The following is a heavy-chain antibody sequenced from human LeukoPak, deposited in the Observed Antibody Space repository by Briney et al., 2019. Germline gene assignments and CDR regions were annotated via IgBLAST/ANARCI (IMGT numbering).Heavy chain of an antibody. V-gene: IGHV3-30*02. CDR2: IQYDGSDK. CDR3: AKNRSGSYIDY. Sequence: GGSLRLSCAASGFTFSTYGMHWVRQAPGKGLEWVAFIQYDGSDKYYADSVKGRFTISRDNSKNTLHLQMNSLRPEDTAVYYCAKNRSGSYIDYWGQGTLVTVSS. J-gene: IGHJ4*02. CDR1: GFTFSTYG. D-gene: IGHD1-26*01.